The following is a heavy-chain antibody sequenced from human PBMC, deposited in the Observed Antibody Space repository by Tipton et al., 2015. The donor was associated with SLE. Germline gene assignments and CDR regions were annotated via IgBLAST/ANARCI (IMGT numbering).Heavy chain of an antibody. CDR1: GGSFSNNY. D-gene: IGHD1-26*01. J-gene: IGHJ5*02. V-gene: IGHV4-34*01. CDR2: ISDSGST. Sequence: TLSLTCAVYGGSFSNNYWWGWVRQPPGKGLEWIGEISDSGSTNYNPSLESRVSMSVDRSKIQFSLKLKSVTAADTAVYYCARDHGGSYYGWFDPWGQGTLVTVSS. CDR3: ARDHGGSYYGWFDP.